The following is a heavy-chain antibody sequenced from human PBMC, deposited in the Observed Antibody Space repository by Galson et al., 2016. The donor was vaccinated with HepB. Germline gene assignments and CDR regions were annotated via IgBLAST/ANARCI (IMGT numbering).Heavy chain of an antibody. J-gene: IGHJ4*02. CDR2: VSGTGANT. Sequence: SLRLSCAASGFTLSAYAMNWVRQAPGKGLEWVSSVSGTGANTYHAESVKGRFTISRDNSKNTLYLQMNSLTAADTAVYYCARDGYNHAPLGYWGPGTLVTVSS. CDR1: GFTLSAYA. D-gene: IGHD5-18*01. CDR3: ARDGYNHAPLGY. V-gene: IGHV3-23*01.